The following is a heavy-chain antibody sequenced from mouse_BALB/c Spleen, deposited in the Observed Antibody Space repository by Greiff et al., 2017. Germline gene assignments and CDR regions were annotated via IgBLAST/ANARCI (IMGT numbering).Heavy chain of an antibody. Sequence: VQLQQSGAELVRSGASVKLSCTASGFNIKDYYMHWVKQRPEQGLEWIGWIDPENGDTEYAPKFQGKATMTADTSSNTAYLQLSSLTSEDTAVYYCTARGYYGSSYHDYWGQGTTLTVSS. CDR1: GFNIKDYY. CDR3: TARGYYGSSYHDY. V-gene: IGHV14-4*02. CDR2: IDPENGDT. J-gene: IGHJ2*01. D-gene: IGHD1-1*01.